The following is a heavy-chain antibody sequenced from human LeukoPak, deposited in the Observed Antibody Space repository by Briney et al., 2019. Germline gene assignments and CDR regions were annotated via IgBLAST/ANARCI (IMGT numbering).Heavy chain of an antibody. CDR3: AKDMWYYDYVWGSRVTLSFDY. CDR2: ISGSGGST. J-gene: IGHJ4*02. CDR1: GFTFSSYA. V-gene: IGHV3-43*02. Sequence: GGSLRLSCAASGFTFSSYAMSWVRQAPGKGLEWVSAISGSGGSTYYADSVKGRFTISRDNSKNSLYLQMNSLRTEDTALYYCAKDMWYYDYVWGSRVTLSFDYWGQGTLVTVSS. D-gene: IGHD3-16*01.